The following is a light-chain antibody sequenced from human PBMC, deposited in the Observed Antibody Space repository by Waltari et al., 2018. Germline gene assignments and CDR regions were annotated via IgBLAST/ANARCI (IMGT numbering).Light chain of an antibody. CDR2: TDA. CDR3: AAWHDSLNGWV. Sequence: QSVLTQPPSASGTPGQRVTISCSGSSSDIGPNTVSWYQQVPGTAPKLLSYTDAQRPSGVPARFSGSKSGTSASLAINGLQSEDEAYYYCAAWHDSLNGWVFGGGTKLTVL. V-gene: IGLV1-44*01. J-gene: IGLJ3*02. CDR1: SSDIGPNT.